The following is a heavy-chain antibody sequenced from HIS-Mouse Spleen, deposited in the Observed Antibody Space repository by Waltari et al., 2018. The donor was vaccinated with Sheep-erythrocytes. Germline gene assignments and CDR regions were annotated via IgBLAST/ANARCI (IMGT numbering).Heavy chain of an antibody. D-gene: IGHD3-3*01. CDR1: GGSITSRSSY. J-gene: IGHJ5*02. CDR3: ARVPPGYYDFWSGPTGPRWFDP. V-gene: IGHV4-39*07. Sequence: QLQLQESGPGLVNPSETLSLTCTVSGGSITSRSSYWGWIRQSPGKGLEWIGSIYYSGSTYYNPSLKSRVTISVDTSKNQFSLKLSSVTAADTAVYYCARVPPGYYDFWSGPTGPRWFDPWGQGTLVTVSS. CDR2: IYYSGST.